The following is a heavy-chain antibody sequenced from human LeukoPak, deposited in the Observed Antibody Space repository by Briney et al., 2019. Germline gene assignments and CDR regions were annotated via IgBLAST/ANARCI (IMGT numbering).Heavy chain of an antibody. CDR2: ISSSSSTI. CDR1: GFTFSSSS. Sequence: GGSLKLSCAASGFTFSSSSMNWVRQAPGKGLEWVSYISSSSSTIHYAESVKGRFTISRDNAKNSLYLQMNSLRDEDTAVYYCAREMAHYFDSSGYSFWGQGTLVTVSS. CDR3: AREMAHYFDSSGYSF. D-gene: IGHD3-22*01. V-gene: IGHV3-48*02. J-gene: IGHJ4*02.